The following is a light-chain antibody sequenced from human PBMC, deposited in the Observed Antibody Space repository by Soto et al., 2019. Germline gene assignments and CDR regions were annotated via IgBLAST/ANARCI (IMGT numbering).Light chain of an antibody. CDR3: TSLTPSTTMI. Sequence: QSALTQPASVSGSPGQSITISCTGTSSDIGAYNFVSWYQQHPGKAPKLMLYDVNIRPSGVSNRFSGSKSGNTASLTISGLQGEDDADYYCTSLTPSTTMIFGGGTKLTVL. CDR2: DVN. V-gene: IGLV2-14*03. J-gene: IGLJ2*01. CDR1: SSDIGAYNF.